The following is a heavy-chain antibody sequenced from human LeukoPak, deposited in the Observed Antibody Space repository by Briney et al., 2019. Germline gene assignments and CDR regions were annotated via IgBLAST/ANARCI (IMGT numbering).Heavy chain of an antibody. CDR3: TRTTYYYDSSGYGP. D-gene: IGHD3-22*01. V-gene: IGHV4-59*12. J-gene: IGHJ5*02. CDR1: GGSISSYY. CDR2: IYYSGST. Sequence: PSETLSLTCTVSGGSISSYYWSWIRQPPGKGLEWIGYIYYSGSTNYNPSLKSRVTISVDKSKNQFSLKLSSVTAADTAVYYCTRTTYYYDSSGYGPWGQGTLVTVSS.